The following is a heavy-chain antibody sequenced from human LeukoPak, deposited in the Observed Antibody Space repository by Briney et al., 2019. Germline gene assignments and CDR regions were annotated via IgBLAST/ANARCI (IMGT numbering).Heavy chain of an antibody. CDR1: GGSIGSYY. D-gene: IGHD1-26*01. CDR3: ARAYRRAGTYFDY. Sequence: PSETLSLTCTVSGGSIGSYYWNWIRQPPGKGLEWIGYVSYSGSTNYNPSLKSRVTMSVDKSKNQFSLMLSSVTAADTAVYYCARAYRRAGTYFDYWGQGTLVTVSS. CDR2: VSYSGST. J-gene: IGHJ4*02. V-gene: IGHV4-59*01.